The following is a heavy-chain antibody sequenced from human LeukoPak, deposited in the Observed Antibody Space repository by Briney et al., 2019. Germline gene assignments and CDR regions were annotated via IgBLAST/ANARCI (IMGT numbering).Heavy chain of an antibody. Sequence: ASVEVSCKASGYTFTSYGISWVRQAPGQGLERMGWISAYNGNTNYAQKLQGRVTMTTDTSTSTAYMELRSLRSDDTAVYYCARGSRYQLLYWFDPWGQGTLVTVSS. V-gene: IGHV1-18*01. CDR3: ARGSRYQLLYWFDP. CDR2: ISAYNGNT. CDR1: GYTFTSYG. D-gene: IGHD2-2*01. J-gene: IGHJ5*02.